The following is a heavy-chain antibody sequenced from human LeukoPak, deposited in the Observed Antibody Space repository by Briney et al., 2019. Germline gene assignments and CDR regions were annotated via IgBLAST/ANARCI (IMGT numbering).Heavy chain of an antibody. J-gene: IGHJ4*02. Sequence: GGSLRLSCAASGFTISSHSMNWVRQAPGKGLEWVSYISHSSSIIYYADSVKGRFTISRDNAKNSLYLQMNSLRAEDTAVYYCAREFGYWGQGTLVTVSS. CDR3: AREFGY. CDR1: GFTISSHS. CDR2: ISHSSSII. V-gene: IGHV3-48*04.